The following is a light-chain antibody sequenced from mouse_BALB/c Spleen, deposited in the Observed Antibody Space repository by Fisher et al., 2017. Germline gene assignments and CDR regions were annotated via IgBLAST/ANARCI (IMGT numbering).Light chain of an antibody. J-gene: IGKJ2*01. V-gene: IGKV4-57*01. CDR1: SSVSY. Sequence: IVLTQTPAITAASLGQKVTITCSASSSVSYMHWFQQKPGTSPKLWIYDTSKLASGVPARFSGSGSGTSYSLTISRMEAEDAATYYCQQRSSYPYTFGGGTKLEIK. CDR3: QQRSSYPYT. CDR2: DTS.